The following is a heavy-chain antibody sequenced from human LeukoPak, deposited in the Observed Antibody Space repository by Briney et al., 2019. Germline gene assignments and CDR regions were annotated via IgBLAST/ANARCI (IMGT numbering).Heavy chain of an antibody. Sequence: ASVKVSCKASGYTFTSHGISWVRQAPGQGLEWMGWISAYNGNTKYVEKLQGRVTMTTDTSTSTAYMELRSLRSDDTAVYYCARAYDSSAYRHPGFDYWGQGTLVTVSS. CDR2: ISAYNGNT. CDR3: ARAYDSSAYRHPGFDY. CDR1: GYTFTSHG. V-gene: IGHV1-18*01. D-gene: IGHD3-22*01. J-gene: IGHJ4*02.